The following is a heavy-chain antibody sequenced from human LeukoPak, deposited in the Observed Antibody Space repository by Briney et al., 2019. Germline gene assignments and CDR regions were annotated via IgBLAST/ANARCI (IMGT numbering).Heavy chain of an antibody. V-gene: IGHV3-21*06. CDR3: ARGRSITLLRGVAMSDGFDV. CDR2: TYTSGRYI. CDR1: GFTFSNYG. J-gene: IGHJ3*01. Sequence: PGGSLRLSCAASGFTFSNYGMNWVRQAPGKGLEWVSFTYTSGRYIYSGDSVKGGFTISRDNAKTLLFLQMNGLRAEDTAVYYCARGRSITLLRGVAMSDGFDVWGQGAMVAVSS. D-gene: IGHD3-10*01.